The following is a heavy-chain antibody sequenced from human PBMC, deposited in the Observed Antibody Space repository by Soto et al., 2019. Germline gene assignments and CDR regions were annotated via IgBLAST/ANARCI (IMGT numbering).Heavy chain of an antibody. CDR2: ISYDGSNK. CDR1: GFTFSSYA. CDR3: ARDAGSGWFDP. D-gene: IGHD6-19*01. V-gene: IGHV3-30-3*01. Sequence: QVQLVESGGGVVQPGRSKRLSCAASGFTFSSYAMHWVRQAPGKGLEWVAVISYDGSNKYYADSVKGRFTISRDNSKNTLYLQMNSLRAEDTAVYYCARDAGSGWFDPWVQGTLVTVSS. J-gene: IGHJ5*02.